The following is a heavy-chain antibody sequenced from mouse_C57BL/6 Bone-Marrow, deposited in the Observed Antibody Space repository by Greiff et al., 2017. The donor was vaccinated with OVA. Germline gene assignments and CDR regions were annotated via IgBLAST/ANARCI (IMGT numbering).Heavy chain of an antibody. D-gene: IGHD2-12*01. CDR3: ARRRVYDAYAMDY. Sequence: VKLQESGPELVKPGASVKISCKASGYAFSSSWMNWVKQRPGKGLEWIGRIYPGDGDTNYNGKFKGKATLTADKSSSTAYMQLSSLTSEDSAVYFCARRRVYDAYAMDYWGQGTSVTVSS. V-gene: IGHV1-82*01. CDR2: IYPGDGDT. CDR1: GYAFSSSW. J-gene: IGHJ4*01.